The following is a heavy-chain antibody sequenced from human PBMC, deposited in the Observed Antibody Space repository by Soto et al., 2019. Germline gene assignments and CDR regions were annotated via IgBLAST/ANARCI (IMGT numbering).Heavy chain of an antibody. V-gene: IGHV3-30*18. Sequence: PGGSLRLSCAASGFSFSAYAMHWVRQAPGKGLEWVASISYDASNIYYADSVKGRFTFSRDNSKNTLDLQMNDLRTDDTAVYYCAKGHGIISPFDYWGQGALVTVSS. CDR1: GFSFSAYA. J-gene: IGHJ4*02. D-gene: IGHD1-1*01. CDR3: AKGHGIISPFDY. CDR2: ISYDASNI.